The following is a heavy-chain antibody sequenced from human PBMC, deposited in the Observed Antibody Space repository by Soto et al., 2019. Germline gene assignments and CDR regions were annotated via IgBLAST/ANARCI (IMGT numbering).Heavy chain of an antibody. CDR2: ISAYNGNT. CDR3: AREITSAGPQTSPVACDY. J-gene: IGHJ4*02. D-gene: IGHD1-20*01. Sequence: QVQLVQSGAEVKKPGASVKVSCKASGYTFTSYGISWARQAPGQGLEWMGWISAYNGNTNYAQKLQGRVTMTTDTSTSTAYMELRSLRSDDTAVYYCAREITSAGPQTSPVACDYWGQGTLVTVSS. CDR1: GYTFTSYG. V-gene: IGHV1-18*01.